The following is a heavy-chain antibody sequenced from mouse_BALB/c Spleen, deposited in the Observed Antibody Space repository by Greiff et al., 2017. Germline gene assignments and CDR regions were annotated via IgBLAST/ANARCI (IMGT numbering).Heavy chain of an antibody. D-gene: IGHD2-2*01. CDR2: IDPANGNT. J-gene: IGHJ3*01. V-gene: IGHV14-3*02. CDR3: ARRNYGYDPAWFAY. Sequence: EVQLQQSGAELVKPGASVKLSCTASGFNIKDTYMHWVKQRPEQGLEWIGRIDPANGNTKYDPKFQGKATITADTSSNTAYLQLSSLTSEDTAVYYCARRNYGYDPAWFAYWGQGTLVTVSA. CDR1: GFNIKDTY.